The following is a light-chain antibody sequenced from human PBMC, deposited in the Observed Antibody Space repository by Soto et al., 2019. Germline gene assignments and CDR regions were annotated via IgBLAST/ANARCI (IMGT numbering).Light chain of an antibody. CDR3: FSFTTTSTHV. CDR2: EVD. CDR1: RYDVGGYNY. V-gene: IGLV2-8*01. J-gene: IGLJ1*01. Sequence: QSALTQPPSVSGSPGQSVTMSCTGTRYDVGGYNYVSWYQQHPGKAPKVIIYEVDKRPSGVPDRFTGSKSGYTASLTVSGLLAEDEAEYFCFSFTTTSTHVFGTGTKLTVL.